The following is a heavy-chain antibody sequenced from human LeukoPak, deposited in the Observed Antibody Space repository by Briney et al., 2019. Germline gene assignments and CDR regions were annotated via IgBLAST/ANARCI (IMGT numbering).Heavy chain of an antibody. Sequence: GESLKISCKGSGYSFTSYWIGWVRQMPGKGLEWMGIIYPGDSDTRHSPSFQGQVTISADKSISTAYLQWSSLKASDTAMYYCARRNYYDSSGYYSDYWGQGTLVTVSS. V-gene: IGHV5-51*01. CDR2: IYPGDSDT. CDR3: ARRNYYDSSGYYSDY. CDR1: GYSFTSYW. J-gene: IGHJ4*02. D-gene: IGHD3-22*01.